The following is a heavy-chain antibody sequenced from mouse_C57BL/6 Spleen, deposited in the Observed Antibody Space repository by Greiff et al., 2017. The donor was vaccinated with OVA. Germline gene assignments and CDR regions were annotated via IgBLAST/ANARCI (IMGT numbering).Heavy chain of an antibody. V-gene: IGHV1-18*01. D-gene: IGHD2-1*01. J-gene: IGHJ4*01. Sequence: VQLKESGPELVKPGASVKIPCKASGYTFTDYNMAWVKQSHGKSLEWIGDINPNNGGPIYNQKFKGKATLTVDKSSSTAYMELRSLTSEDTAVYYCAYGNYAMDYWGKGTSVTVSS. CDR3: AYGNYAMDY. CDR1: GYTFTDYN. CDR2: INPNNGGP.